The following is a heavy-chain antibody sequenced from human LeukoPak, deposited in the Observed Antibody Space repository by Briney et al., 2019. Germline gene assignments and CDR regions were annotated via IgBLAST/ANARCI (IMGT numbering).Heavy chain of an antibody. CDR2: INPNSGGT. CDR3: ARGIAAAGGRWFDP. J-gene: IGHJ5*02. D-gene: IGHD6-13*01. V-gene: IGHV1-2*02. CDR1: GYTFTYYY. Sequence: ASVKVSCKASGYTFTYYYMHWVRQAPGQGLEWMGWINPNSGGTNYAQQFQGRVTMTRDTSISTAYMELSNLRSDDTAVYYCARGIAAAGGRWFDPWGQGTLVTASS.